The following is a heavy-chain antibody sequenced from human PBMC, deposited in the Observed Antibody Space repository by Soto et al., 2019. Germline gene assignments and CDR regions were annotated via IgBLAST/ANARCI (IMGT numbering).Heavy chain of an antibody. V-gene: IGHV4-4*07. CDR1: GGSINSFY. Sequence: QVQLQESGPGLVKPSETLSLICTVSGGSINSFYWSWIRQPAGKGLEWIGRTYSSGTTNYNPSLKSRVTMSIDTSKNQFSLSLRSVTAADTAVYYCARDRIVGTSYFDYWGQGTLVTVSS. CDR2: TYSSGTT. D-gene: IGHD1-26*01. CDR3: ARDRIVGTSYFDY. J-gene: IGHJ4*02.